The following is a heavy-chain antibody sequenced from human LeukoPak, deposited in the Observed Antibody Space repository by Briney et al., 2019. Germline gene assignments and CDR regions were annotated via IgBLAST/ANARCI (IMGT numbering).Heavy chain of an antibody. CDR2: ISGSGGST. V-gene: IGHV3-23*01. CDR1: GFTFSSYA. CDR3: AKDVGSSWPRFYYYYGMDV. Sequence: PGGSLRLSCPASGFTFSSYAMSGVRQAPGRGLEWVSAISGSGGSTYYADSVKGRFTISRDNSKNTLYLQMNSLRAEDTAVYYCAKDVGSSWPRFYYYYGMDVWGQGTTVTVSS. D-gene: IGHD6-13*01. J-gene: IGHJ6*02.